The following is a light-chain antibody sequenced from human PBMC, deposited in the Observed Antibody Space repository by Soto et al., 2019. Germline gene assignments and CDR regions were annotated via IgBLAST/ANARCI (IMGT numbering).Light chain of an antibody. CDR1: SSDVGGYNY. Sequence: QSALTQPASVSGSPGQSITISCTGTSSDVGGYNYVSWYQQHQGKAPKLMIYEVSDRPSGVSNRFSGSKSGNTASLTISGLQAEDEADYYCSSYTSSSTVLFGGGTKLTVL. V-gene: IGLV2-14*01. CDR2: EVS. J-gene: IGLJ2*01. CDR3: SSYTSSSTVL.